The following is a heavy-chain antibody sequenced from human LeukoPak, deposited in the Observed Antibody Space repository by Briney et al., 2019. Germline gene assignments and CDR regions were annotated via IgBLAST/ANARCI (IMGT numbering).Heavy chain of an antibody. Sequence: PGGSLRLPCAASGFTFSSYGMHWVRQAPGKGLEGVAVIWYDGSNKYYADSVKGRFTISRDNSKNTLYLQMNSLRAEDTAVYYCAKDRNYGDAYFDYWGQGTLVTVSS. CDR3: AKDRNYGDAYFDY. D-gene: IGHD4-17*01. CDR1: GFTFSSYG. V-gene: IGHV3-33*06. CDR2: IWYDGSNK. J-gene: IGHJ4*02.